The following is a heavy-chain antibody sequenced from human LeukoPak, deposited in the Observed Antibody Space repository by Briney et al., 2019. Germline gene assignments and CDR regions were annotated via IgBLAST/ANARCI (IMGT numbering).Heavy chain of an antibody. D-gene: IGHD2-15*01. Sequence: PGGSLRLSCAASGFTFSDYYMSWLRQAPGKGLEWVSYISSSGSTIFYAGSVKIRFTISRDNAKNSLYLQMNSLRAEGTSVYYCARDWGFGSSLSPWGQGTLVTVSS. J-gene: IGHJ5*02. V-gene: IGHV3-11*01. CDR3: ARDWGFGSSLSP. CDR2: ISSSGSTI. CDR1: GFTFSDYY.